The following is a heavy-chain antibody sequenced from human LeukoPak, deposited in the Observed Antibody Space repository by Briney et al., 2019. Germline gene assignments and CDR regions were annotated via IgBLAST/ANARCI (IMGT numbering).Heavy chain of an antibody. Sequence: GGPLRLSCAASGFTFSSYAMSWVRQAPGKGLEWVSAISGSGGSTYYADSVKGRFTISRDNSKNTLYLQMNSLRAEDTAVYYCAKDRKLRDAFDIWGQGTMVTVSS. CDR1: GFTFSSYA. V-gene: IGHV3-23*01. D-gene: IGHD4-17*01. J-gene: IGHJ3*02. CDR2: ISGSGGST. CDR3: AKDRKLRDAFDI.